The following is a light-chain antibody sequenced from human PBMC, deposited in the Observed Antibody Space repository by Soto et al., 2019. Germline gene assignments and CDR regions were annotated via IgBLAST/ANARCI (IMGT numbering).Light chain of an antibody. V-gene: IGKV1D-13*01. CDR1: QGIRND. J-gene: IGKJ5*01. CDR2: DAS. CDR3: QQFNNYPIT. Sequence: AIQMTQSPSSLSASVGDRVTITCRASQGIRNDLGWYKQKPGKAPKLLSYDASSLESGVPSRFRGSGSGTDFTLTISSLQPEDFETYYCQQFNNYPITFGQGTRLEIK.